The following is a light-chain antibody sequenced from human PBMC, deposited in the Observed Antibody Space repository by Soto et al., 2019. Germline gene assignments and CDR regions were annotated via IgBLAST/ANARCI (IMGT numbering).Light chain of an antibody. CDR1: QRRGSN. CDR2: GAY. J-gene: IGKJ2*02. CDR3: QLYNNWPPCA. Sequence: EMVMTQSPATLPVSPGVRATLSCRASQRRGSNLAWYQQRPGQAPRLLIYGAYTRASGGPARFSGSGSGKEFSLGCISLQSEDFGVYSCQLYNNWPPCAFGQGTKLEIK. V-gene: IGKV3-15*01.